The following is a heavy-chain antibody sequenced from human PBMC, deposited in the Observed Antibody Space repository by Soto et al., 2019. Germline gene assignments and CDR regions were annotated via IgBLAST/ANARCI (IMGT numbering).Heavy chain of an antibody. CDR2: ISHDGSDK. Sequence: QVQLVESGGGVVRPGRCLRLTCAASGFTFRNYGMHWVRQAPGKGLEWVAVISHDGSDKYYADSMKGRFIISRDNSENTLFLNMNSLKPDDTAVYYCAKENQHLVHDYWGQGTLVTVSS. D-gene: IGHD6-13*01. CDR3: AKENQHLVHDY. V-gene: IGHV3-30*18. CDR1: GFTFRNYG. J-gene: IGHJ4*02.